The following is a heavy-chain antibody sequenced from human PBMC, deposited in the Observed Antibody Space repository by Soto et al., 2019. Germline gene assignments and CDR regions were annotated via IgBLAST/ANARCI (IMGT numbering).Heavy chain of an antibody. CDR1: GGSISSGAYY. CDR2: IYYSGTT. CDR3: ARNPSHLCASTSCHAFDI. D-gene: IGHD2-2*01. J-gene: IGHJ3*02. V-gene: IGHV4-31*03. Sequence: SETLSLTCSVSGGSISSGAYYWNWIRQHPREGLEWIGYIYYSGTTYYNPSLGSRVSVSADTSKNQFSLKLNSVTVADTAVYYCARNPSHLCASTSCHAFDIWGQGTMVTVSS.